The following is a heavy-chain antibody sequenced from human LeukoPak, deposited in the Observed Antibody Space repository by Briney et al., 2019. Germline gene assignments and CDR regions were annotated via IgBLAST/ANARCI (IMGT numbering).Heavy chain of an antibody. V-gene: IGHV3-21*01. CDR1: GFTFSSYS. J-gene: IGHJ5*02. D-gene: IGHD2-8*01. Sequence: GGSLRLSCAASGFTFSSYSMNWVRHAPGKGLEWVSSISSSSSYIYYADSVKGRFTISRDNAKNSLYLQMNSLRAEDTAVYYCARDKLYYGQFDPWGQGTLVTVSS. CDR3: ARDKLYYGQFDP. CDR2: ISSSSSYI.